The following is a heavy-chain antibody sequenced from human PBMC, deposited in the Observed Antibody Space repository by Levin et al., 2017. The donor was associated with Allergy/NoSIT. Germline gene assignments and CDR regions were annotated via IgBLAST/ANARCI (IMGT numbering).Heavy chain of an antibody. D-gene: IGHD6-19*01. Sequence: PGGSLRLSCAASGFTISSNYMSWVRQAPGKGLEWVSVIYSGGSTYYADSVKGRFTISRDNSKNTLYLQMNSLRAEDTAVYYCARAPAGTLWFDYWGQGTLVTVSS. J-gene: IGHJ4*02. CDR2: IYSGGST. CDR3: ARAPAGTLWFDY. CDR1: GFTISSNY. V-gene: IGHV3-53*01.